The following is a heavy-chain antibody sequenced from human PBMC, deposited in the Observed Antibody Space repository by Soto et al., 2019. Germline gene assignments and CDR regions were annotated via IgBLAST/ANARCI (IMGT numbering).Heavy chain of an antibody. CDR3: AKAQLIAAAGWDAFDI. V-gene: IGHV3-43*01. CDR2: ISWDGGST. CDR1: GFTFDDYT. J-gene: IGHJ3*02. D-gene: IGHD6-13*01. Sequence: QPGGSLRLSCAASGFTFDDYTMHWVRQAPGKGLEWVSLISWDGGSTYYADSVKGRFTISRDNSKNSLYLQMNSLRTEDTALYYCAKAQLIAAAGWDAFDIWGQGTLVPVSS.